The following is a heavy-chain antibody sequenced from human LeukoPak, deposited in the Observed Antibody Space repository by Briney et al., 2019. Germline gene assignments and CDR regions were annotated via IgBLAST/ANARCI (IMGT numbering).Heavy chain of an antibody. Sequence: GGSLRLSCAASGFTVGSSYMSWVRQAPGKGLEWVANIRQDGSDKNYVDSVEGRFSISRDNAKRSLYLQMNSLRAEDTAVYYCAPPPIAATGNWGQGTLVTVSS. V-gene: IGHV3-7*01. CDR1: GFTVGSSY. CDR3: APPPIAATGN. J-gene: IGHJ4*02. D-gene: IGHD6-13*01. CDR2: IRQDGSDK.